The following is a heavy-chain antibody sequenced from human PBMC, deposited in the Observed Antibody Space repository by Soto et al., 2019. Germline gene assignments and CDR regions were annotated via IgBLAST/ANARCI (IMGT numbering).Heavy chain of an antibody. D-gene: IGHD3-22*01. Sequence: WGSLRLSCAASGFTFISYAIILFRQAPFKWLEWVSAISGSGGSTYYADSVKGRFTISRDNSKNTLYLQMNSLRAEDTAVYYCAMYYYDSSGYYWGQGTLVTVSS. CDR3: AMYYYDSSGYY. J-gene: IGHJ4*02. V-gene: IGHV3-23*01. CDR1: GFTFISYA. CDR2: ISGSGGST.